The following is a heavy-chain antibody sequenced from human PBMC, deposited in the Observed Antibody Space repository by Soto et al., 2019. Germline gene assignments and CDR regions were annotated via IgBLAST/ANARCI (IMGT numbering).Heavy chain of an antibody. D-gene: IGHD1-26*01. J-gene: IGHJ5*01. CDR2: MNPNSGNT. CDR3: AAFVVGAPSGWFDS. CDR1: GYTFTSYD. Sequence: ASLKVSCKASGYTFTSYDINWVRQATGQGFEWMGWMNPNSGNTGYAQKFQDRVTMTRDTSITTAYMELSSLRSEDTAVYYCAAFVVGAPSGWFDSWGQGTLVTVSS. V-gene: IGHV1-8*01.